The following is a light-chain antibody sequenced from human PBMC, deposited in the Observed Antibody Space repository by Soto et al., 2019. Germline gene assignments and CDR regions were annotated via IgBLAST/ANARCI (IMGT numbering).Light chain of an antibody. Sequence: IVMTQSTATLSVSPGESATLSCRASQGVXNNLVWYEQKPGQAPRLLIXGASTRAAGIPERFIGSGSGTEFTLTLSGLQSDDFSVYYCQQFNNWPPWTFGQGTKVDIK. CDR1: QGVXNN. J-gene: IGKJ1*01. CDR3: QQFNNWPPWT. CDR2: GAS. V-gene: IGKV3-15*01.